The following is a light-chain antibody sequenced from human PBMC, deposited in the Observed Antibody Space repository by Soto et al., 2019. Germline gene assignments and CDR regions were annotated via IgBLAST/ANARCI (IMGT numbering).Light chain of an antibody. CDR3: QQRSKWPLT. CDR2: DAF. J-gene: IGKJ4*01. Sequence: EIVLTQSPATLSLSPGERATLSCRASQSISSYLGWYQQKPGQAPRLLIYDAFNRAAGIPARFSGSGSGTDSTLTISRLEPEDFAVYYCQQRSKWPLTFGGGTKVEIK. CDR1: QSISSY. V-gene: IGKV3-11*01.